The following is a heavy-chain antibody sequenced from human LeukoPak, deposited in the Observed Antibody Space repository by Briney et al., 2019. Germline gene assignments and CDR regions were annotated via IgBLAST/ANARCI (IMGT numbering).Heavy chain of an antibody. J-gene: IGHJ6*02. CDR1: GFTFSSYG. CDR2: ISYEGSNK. D-gene: IGHD3-10*01. V-gene: IGHV3-30*18. CDR3: AKVTRSVREPYYYGMDV. Sequence: GGSLRLSCAASGFTFSSYGMHWVRQAPGKGLEWVAVISYEGSNKYYADSVKGRFTISRDNSKNTLYLQMNSLRAEDTAVYYCAKVTRSVREPYYYGMDVWGQGTTVTVSS.